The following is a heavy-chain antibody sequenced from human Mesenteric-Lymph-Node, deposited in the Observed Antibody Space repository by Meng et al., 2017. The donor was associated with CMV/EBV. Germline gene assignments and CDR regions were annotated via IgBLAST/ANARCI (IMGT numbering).Heavy chain of an antibody. CDR1: GYTFSSYG. J-gene: IGHJ3*02. Sequence: ASVKVSCKASGYTFSSYGISWVRQAPGQGLEWMGWINTYIGNTNYARRLQGRVTMTTDTSTSTAYMELRSLRSADTAVYYCARDLTGITAFDIWGQGTMVTVSS. CDR3: ARDLTGITAFDI. D-gene: IGHD1-7*01. V-gene: IGHV1-18*01. CDR2: INTYIGNT.